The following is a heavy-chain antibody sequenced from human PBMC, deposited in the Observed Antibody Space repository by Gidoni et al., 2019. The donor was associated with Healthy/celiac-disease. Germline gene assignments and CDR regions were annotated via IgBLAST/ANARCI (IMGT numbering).Heavy chain of an antibody. Sequence: QLQLQESGPGLVKPSETLSLTCPVSGGSISSSSYYWGWIRQPPGKGLEWIGSIYSSGGTYYNPSLKSRVTISVDTSKNQFSLKLSSVTAADTAVYYCARHRLGYCSSTSCYELDYWGQGTLVTVSS. CDR1: GGSISSSSYY. CDR3: ARHRLGYCSSTSCYELDY. D-gene: IGHD2-2*01. J-gene: IGHJ4*02. CDR2: IYSSGGT. V-gene: IGHV4-39*01.